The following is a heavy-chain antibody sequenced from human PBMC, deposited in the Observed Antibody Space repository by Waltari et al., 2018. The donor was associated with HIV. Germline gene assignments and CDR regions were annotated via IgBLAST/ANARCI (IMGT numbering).Heavy chain of an antibody. D-gene: IGHD6-13*01. CDR1: GGSITSSNYY. V-gene: IGHV4-39*07. Sequence: QLQLQVSGPGLVKPSETLSLTCTVSGGSITSSNYYWGCIRQPPGKGLEWIGSVYYSGSNYYNPSLKGRVTISVDTSKNQFSLNLTSVTAADTAVYYCARLLAAGGTVFDYWGQGTLVTVSS. CDR3: ARLLAAGGTVFDY. J-gene: IGHJ4*02. CDR2: VYYSGSN.